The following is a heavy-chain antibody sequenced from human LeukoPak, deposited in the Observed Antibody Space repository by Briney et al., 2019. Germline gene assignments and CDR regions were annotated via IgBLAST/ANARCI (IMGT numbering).Heavy chain of an antibody. CDR1: GYIFSAYY. D-gene: IGHD2-15*01. CDR2: INPKSGDT. J-gene: IGHJ6*03. CDR3: ARAYCSPDSCYFYMDV. V-gene: IGHV1-2*02. Sequence: GASVKVSCKASGYIFSAYYIHWVRQAPGQGLEWMGWINPKSGDTNYAQKFQGRVTMTRDTSISTAYMELSSLTSDDTAVYYCARAYCSPDSCYFYMDVWGKGTAVTVSS.